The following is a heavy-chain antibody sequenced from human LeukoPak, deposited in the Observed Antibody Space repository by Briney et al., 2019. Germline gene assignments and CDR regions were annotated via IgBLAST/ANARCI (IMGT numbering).Heavy chain of an antibody. CDR2: INPSGGST. CDR3: ATDCSSTSCYVGSYYYYGMDV. J-gene: IGHJ6*02. Sequence: ASVKFSCKASGYTFTSYYMHWVRPAPGQGLEWMGIINPSGGSTSYAQKLQGRVTMTRDTSTSTVYMELSSLRSEDTAVYYCATDCSSTSCYVGSYYYYGMDVWGQGTTVTVSS. V-gene: IGHV1-46*01. D-gene: IGHD2-2*01. CDR1: GYTFTSYY.